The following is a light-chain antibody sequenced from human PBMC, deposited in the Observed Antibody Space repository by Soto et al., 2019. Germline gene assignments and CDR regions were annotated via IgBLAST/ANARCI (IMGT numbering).Light chain of an antibody. Sequence: DIPMTQSPSSLSASVGDRVTITCRASQSIGISLNWYQQKPGKAPKLLIFAASSLQSRVPSRFSGSGSGTDFTLTISSLQPEDFATYYCQQSYITPPGTFGQGTKLEIK. J-gene: IGKJ2*01. CDR3: QQSYITPPGT. V-gene: IGKV1-39*01. CDR2: AAS. CDR1: QSIGIS.